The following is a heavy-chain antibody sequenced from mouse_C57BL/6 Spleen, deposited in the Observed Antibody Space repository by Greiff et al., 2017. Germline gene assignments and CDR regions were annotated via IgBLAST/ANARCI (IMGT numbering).Heavy chain of an antibody. J-gene: IGHJ2*01. CDR2: IYPRSGNT. D-gene: IGHD2-4*01. V-gene: IGHV1-81*01. Sequence: VHLVESGAELARPGASVKLSCKASGYTFTSYGISWVKQRTGQGLEWIGEIYPRSGNTYYNEKFKGKATLTADKSSSTAYMELRSLTSEDSAVYFCAIYDYDEGGDYWGQGTTLTVSS. CDR3: AIYDYDEGGDY. CDR1: GYTFTSYG.